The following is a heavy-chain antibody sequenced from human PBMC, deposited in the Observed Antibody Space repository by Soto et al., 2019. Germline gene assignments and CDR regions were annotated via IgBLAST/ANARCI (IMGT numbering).Heavy chain of an antibody. CDR3: ARDTVGATSGFDY. D-gene: IGHD1-26*01. CDR2: IYYSGST. V-gene: IGHV4-59*01. J-gene: IGHJ4*02. CDR1: GGSISSYY. Sequence: ASETLSLTCTVSGGSISSYYWSWIRQPPGKGLEWIGYIYYSGSTNYNPSLKSRVTISVDTSKNQFSLKLSSVTAADTAVYYCARDTVGATSGFDYWGQGTLVTVSS.